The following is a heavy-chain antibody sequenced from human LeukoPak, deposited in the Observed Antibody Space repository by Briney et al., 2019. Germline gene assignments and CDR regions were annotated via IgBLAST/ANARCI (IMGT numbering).Heavy chain of an antibody. D-gene: IGHD3-10*01. CDR3: AKEGFGD. Sequence: GGSLRLSCTASGFTFTSYAMSWVRRAPGKGLEWVSTISGSGGNTYYADSVKGRFTISRDNPKNTVYLQMNSLRADDTALYYCAKEGFGDWGQGTLVTVSS. J-gene: IGHJ1*01. CDR2: ISGSGGNT. V-gene: IGHV3-23*01. CDR1: GFTFTSYA.